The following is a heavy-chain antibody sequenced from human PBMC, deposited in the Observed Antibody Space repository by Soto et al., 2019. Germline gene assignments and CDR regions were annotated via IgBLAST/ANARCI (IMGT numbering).Heavy chain of an antibody. V-gene: IGHV4-59*01. J-gene: IGHJ4*02. Sequence: SETLSLTCTVSGGSIGSFYWSWIRQPPGKGLECIGYVYYSGSTNYYSPLESRVTISLDTPKKQFSLKLSSVTTADTAVYYCARVSHYGDYRIDYWGQGILVTVSS. CDR1: GGSIGSFY. CDR3: ARVSHYGDYRIDY. D-gene: IGHD4-17*01. CDR2: VYYSGST.